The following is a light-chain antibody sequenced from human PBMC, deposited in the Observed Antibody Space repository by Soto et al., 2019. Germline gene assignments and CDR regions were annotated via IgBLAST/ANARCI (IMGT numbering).Light chain of an antibody. J-gene: IGKJ2*01. Sequence: DIQMTQSPSTLSASVGDRVIITCRASQYINTWLAWYQQKPGRAPKRLIYSSSSLESGVPSRFSGSGYGSEFTLTISSLQSDDFATYYCQQYQDFPFTFGQGTKL. CDR1: QYINTW. CDR2: SSS. V-gene: IGKV1-5*03. CDR3: QQYQDFPFT.